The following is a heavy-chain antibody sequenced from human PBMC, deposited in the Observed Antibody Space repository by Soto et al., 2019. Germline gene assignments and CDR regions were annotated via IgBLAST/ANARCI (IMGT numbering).Heavy chain of an antibody. D-gene: IGHD3-22*01. J-gene: IGHJ4*02. CDR1: GFTFSSYA. Sequence: EVQLLESGGGLVQPGGSLRLSCVASGFTFSSYAVAWVRQTPAKGLEWVSTISGTGRGTHYADSVRGRFTVSRDNSKSIVYLQMNTLRAEDTARYYCAKMYYYDSTGCGYLDHCGRGTLVTVSS. V-gene: IGHV3-23*01. CDR3: AKMYYYDSTGCGYLDH. CDR2: ISGTGRGT.